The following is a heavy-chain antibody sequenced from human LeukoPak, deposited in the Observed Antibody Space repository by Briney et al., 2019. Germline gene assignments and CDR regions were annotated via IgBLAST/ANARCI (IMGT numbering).Heavy chain of an antibody. D-gene: IGHD6-19*01. CDR3: ARRGIAVAGTGGFDY. V-gene: IGHV3-74*01. CDR2: INGDGRNI. CDR1: GFTFSSYW. Sequence: PGGSLRLSCVASGFTFSSYWMHWVRQDPRKGLVWVSRINGDGRNINYADSVRGRFTISRDNAKNTLYLQMNSLRAEDTAVYYCARRGIAVAGTGGFDYWGQGTLVTVSS. J-gene: IGHJ4*02.